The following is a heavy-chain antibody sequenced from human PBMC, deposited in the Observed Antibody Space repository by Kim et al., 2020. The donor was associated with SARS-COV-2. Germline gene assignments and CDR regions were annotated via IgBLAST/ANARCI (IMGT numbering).Heavy chain of an antibody. CDR3: ARGLGFGELLLRSNWFDP. CDR2: IIPIFGTA. V-gene: IGHV1-69*13. Sequence: SVKVSCKASGGTFSSYAISWVRQAPGQGLEWMGGIIPIFGTANYAQKFQGRVTITSDESTSTAYMELSSLRSEDTAVYYCARGLGFGELLLRSNWFDPWGQGTLVTVSS. J-gene: IGHJ5*02. CDR1: GGTFSSYA. D-gene: IGHD3-10*01.